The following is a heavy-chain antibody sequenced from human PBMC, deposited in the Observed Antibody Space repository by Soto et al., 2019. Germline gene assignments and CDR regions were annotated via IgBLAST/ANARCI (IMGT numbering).Heavy chain of an antibody. CDR3: ARSYYVFWSVYYTASSYYGMDA. V-gene: IGHV4-61*08. J-gene: IGHJ6*02. D-gene: IGHD3-3*01. CDR2: IYYSGST. Sequence: ASETLSLTCAVSGGSISSGGYSWTWIRQPPGKGLEWIGYIYYSGSTNYNPSLKSRVTISVDTSKNQFSLKLSPVTAADTAVYYCARSYYVFWSVYYTASSYYGMDAWGQGPPVTV. CDR1: GGSISSGGYS.